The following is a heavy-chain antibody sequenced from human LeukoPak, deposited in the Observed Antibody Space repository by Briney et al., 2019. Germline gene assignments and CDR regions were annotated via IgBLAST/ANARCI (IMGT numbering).Heavy chain of an antibody. CDR1: GFTFSSYG. D-gene: IGHD2-2*01. Sequence: GGSLRLSCAASGFTFSSYGMHWVRQAPGKRLEWVAVISYDGSNKYYADSVKGRFTISRDNSKNTLYLQMNSLRAEDTAVYYCASEGGVVPAAFATHFDYWGQGTLVTVSS. CDR3: ASEGGVVPAAFATHFDY. J-gene: IGHJ4*02. CDR2: ISYDGSNK. V-gene: IGHV3-30*03.